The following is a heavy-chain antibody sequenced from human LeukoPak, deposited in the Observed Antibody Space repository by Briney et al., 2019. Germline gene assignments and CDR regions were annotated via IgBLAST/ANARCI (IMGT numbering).Heavy chain of an antibody. J-gene: IGHJ4*02. Sequence: PSETLSLTCAVYGGSFSGYYWSWIRQPPGKGLEWIGEINHSGSTNYNPSLKSRVTISVDTSKNQFSLKLSSVTAADTAVYYCACRDGYNYSFDYWGQGTLVTVSS. CDR1: GGSFSGYY. D-gene: IGHD5-12*01. CDR3: ACRDGYNYSFDY. V-gene: IGHV4-34*01. CDR2: INHSGST.